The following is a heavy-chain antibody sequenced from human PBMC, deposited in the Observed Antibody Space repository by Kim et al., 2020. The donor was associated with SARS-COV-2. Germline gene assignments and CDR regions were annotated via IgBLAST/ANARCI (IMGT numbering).Heavy chain of an antibody. D-gene: IGHD3-22*01. V-gene: IGHV3-23*01. CDR3: TRGLYCDISVSCTKGRIPDS. CDR1: GFTFSTFA. CDR2: VAASGAV. J-gene: IGHJ4*02. Sequence: GGSLRLSCAASGFTFSTFAMTWFRQAPGRGLEWVSSVAASGAVYYADSVKGRFTISRDNSENTLSLQMNGLRGEDTALYYCTRGLYCDISVSCTKGRIPDSWGQGTLVTVSS.